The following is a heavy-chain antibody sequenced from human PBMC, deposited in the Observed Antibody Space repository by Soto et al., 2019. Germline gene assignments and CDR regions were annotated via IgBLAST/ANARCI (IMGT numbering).Heavy chain of an antibody. Sequence: GESLKISCKGSGYSFTSYWIGWVRQMPGKGLEWMGIIYPGDSDTRYSPSFQSQVTVSADKSISTAYLQWSSLKASDTAMYYCARVRYNWNRPWFDPWGQGTLVTVSS. D-gene: IGHD1-20*01. J-gene: IGHJ5*02. CDR2: IYPGDSDT. CDR3: ARVRYNWNRPWFDP. V-gene: IGHV5-51*01. CDR1: GYSFTSYW.